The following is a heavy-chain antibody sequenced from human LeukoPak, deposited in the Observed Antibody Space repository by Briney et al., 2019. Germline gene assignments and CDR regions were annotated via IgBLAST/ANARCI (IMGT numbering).Heavy chain of an antibody. CDR2: IKQDGSEK. CDR1: GFTFSSYW. Sequence: PGGSLRLSCVASGFTFSSYWMNWVRQAPGKGLEWVANIKQDGSEKYYVDSVKGRFTISRDNAKNSLYLQMNSLRAEDTAVYYCARDDHSGYDSSYWFDPWGQGTLVTVSS. J-gene: IGHJ5*02. D-gene: IGHD5-12*01. V-gene: IGHV3-7*01. CDR3: ARDDHSGYDSSYWFDP.